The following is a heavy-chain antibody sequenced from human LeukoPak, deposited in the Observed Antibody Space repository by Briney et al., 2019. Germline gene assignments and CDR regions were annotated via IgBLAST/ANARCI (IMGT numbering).Heavy chain of an antibody. CDR1: GGTFSSYA. V-gene: IGHV1-69*04. D-gene: IGHD3-22*01. CDR3: ARDSPYDSSGYGLGLYFDY. CDR2: IIPILGIA. Sequence: SVKVSCKASGGTFSSYAISWVRQAPGQGLEWMGRIIPILGIANYARKFQGRVTITADKSTSTAYMELSSLRSEDTAVYYCARDSPYDSSGYGLGLYFDYWGQGTLVTVSS. J-gene: IGHJ4*02.